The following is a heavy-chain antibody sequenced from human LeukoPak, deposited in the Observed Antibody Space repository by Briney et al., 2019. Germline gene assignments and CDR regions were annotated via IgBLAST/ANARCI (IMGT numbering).Heavy chain of an antibody. CDR2: IYYSGST. J-gene: IGHJ5*02. Sequence: SETLSLTCTVSGGSISSSSYYWGWIRQPPGKGLEWIGSIYYSGSTYYSPSLKSRVTISVDTSKNQFSLKLSSVTAADTAVYYCARQIADYYDSSGYANWFDPWGQGTLVTVSS. D-gene: IGHD3-22*01. V-gene: IGHV4-39*01. CDR1: GGSISSSSYY. CDR3: ARQIADYYDSSGYANWFDP.